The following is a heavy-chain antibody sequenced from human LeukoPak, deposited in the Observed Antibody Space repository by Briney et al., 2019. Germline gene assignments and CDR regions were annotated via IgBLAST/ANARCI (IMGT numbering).Heavy chain of an antibody. J-gene: IGHJ5*01. CDR2: IYYRGST. V-gene: IGHV4-59*01. CDR1: GGSISSYY. CDR3: AGGMRQGWLHWFDS. Sequence: SETLSLTCTVSGGSISSYYWNWIRQPPGKGLGWIGYIYYRGSTKYNPSLQGRVTISVDTSKNQFSLRLRSVTAADAAVYYCAGGMRQGWLHWFDSWGQGTLVTVSS. D-gene: IGHD5-12*01.